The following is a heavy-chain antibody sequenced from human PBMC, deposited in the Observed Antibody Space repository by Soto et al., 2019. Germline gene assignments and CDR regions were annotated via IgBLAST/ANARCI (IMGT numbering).Heavy chain of an antibody. V-gene: IGHV3-33*01. D-gene: IGHD6-6*01. Sequence: PGGSLRLSCAASGFTFSSYGMHWVRQAPGKGLEWVAVIWYDGSNKYYADSVKGRFTISRDNSKNTLYLQMNSLRAEDTAVYYCARDLEKYSSSSVRYYYGMDVWGQGTTVTVSS. CDR3: ARDLEKYSSSSVRYYYGMDV. J-gene: IGHJ6*02. CDR2: IWYDGSNK. CDR1: GFTFSSYG.